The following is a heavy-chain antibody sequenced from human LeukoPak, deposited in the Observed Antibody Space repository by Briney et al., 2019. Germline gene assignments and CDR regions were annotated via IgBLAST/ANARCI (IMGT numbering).Heavy chain of an antibody. CDR1: GYSFTSYW. V-gene: IGHV5-51*01. CDR2: IYPGDSDT. CDR3: ARHPLWFGEFSSAFDI. D-gene: IGHD3-10*01. J-gene: IGHJ3*02. Sequence: KIGESLKISCKGSGYSFTSYWIGWVRQMPGKGLEWMGIIYPGDSDTRHSPSFQGQVTISADKSISTAYLQWSSLKASDTAMYYCARHPLWFGEFSSAFDIWGQGTMVTVSS.